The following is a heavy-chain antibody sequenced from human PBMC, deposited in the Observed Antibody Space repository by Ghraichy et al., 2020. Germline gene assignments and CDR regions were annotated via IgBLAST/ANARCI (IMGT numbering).Heavy chain of an antibody. D-gene: IGHD5-18*01. V-gene: IGHV3-30-3*01. CDR2: ISYDGSNK. Sequence: GSLNISCAASGFTFSSYAMHWVRQAPGKGLEWVAVISYDGSNKYYADSVKGRFTISRDNSKNTLYLQMNSLRAEDTAVYYCARESGYSYGYTYYYYGMDVWGQGTTVTVSS. CDR3: ARESGYSYGYTYYYYGMDV. J-gene: IGHJ6*02. CDR1: GFTFSSYA.